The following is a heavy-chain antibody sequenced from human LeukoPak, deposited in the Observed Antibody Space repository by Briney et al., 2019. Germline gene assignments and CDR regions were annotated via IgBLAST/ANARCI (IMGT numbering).Heavy chain of an antibody. J-gene: IGHJ4*02. Sequence: SETLSLTCTVSGYSISSGYCWGWIRQPPGKGLEWIGSIYHSGSTYYNPSLKSRVTISVDTSKNQFSLKLSSVTAADTAVYYFARGTGSDYWGQGTLVNVSS. V-gene: IGHV4-38-2*02. D-gene: IGHD1/OR15-1a*01. CDR2: IYHSGST. CDR1: GYSISSGYC. CDR3: ARGTGSDY.